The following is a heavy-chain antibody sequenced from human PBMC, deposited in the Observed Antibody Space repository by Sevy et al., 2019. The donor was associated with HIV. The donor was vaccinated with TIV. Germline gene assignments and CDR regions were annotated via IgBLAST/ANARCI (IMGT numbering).Heavy chain of an antibody. CDR3: ARADNIGWSTLDAFDL. V-gene: IGHV1-2*06. Sequence: ASVKVSCKASGYTFTGHYMHWVRQAPGQGLEWMGRINPKSGGTNYAQKFQGRVTMPRDTSIITAYMELSSLGSDDTAVYYCARADNIGWSTLDAFDLWGQGTMVTVSS. CDR1: GYTFTGHY. J-gene: IGHJ3*01. D-gene: IGHD6-19*01. CDR2: INPKSGGT.